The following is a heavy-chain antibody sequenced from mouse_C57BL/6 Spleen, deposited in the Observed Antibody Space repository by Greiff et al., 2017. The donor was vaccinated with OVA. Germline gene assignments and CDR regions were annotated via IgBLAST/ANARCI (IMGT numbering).Heavy chain of an antibody. J-gene: IGHJ2*01. Sequence: EVKLVESGGGLVKPGGSLKLSCAASGFTFSDYGMHWVRQAPEKGLEWVAYISSGSSTIYYADTVKGRFTISRDNAKNTLFLQMTSLMSEDTAMCYCARPHYYGPFDYWGQGTTLTVSA. D-gene: IGHD1-2*01. CDR3: ARPHYYGPFDY. V-gene: IGHV5-17*01. CDR1: GFTFSDYG. CDR2: ISSGSSTI.